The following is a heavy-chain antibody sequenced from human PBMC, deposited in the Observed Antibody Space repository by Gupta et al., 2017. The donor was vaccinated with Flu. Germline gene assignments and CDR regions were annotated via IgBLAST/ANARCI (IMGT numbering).Heavy chain of an antibody. Sequence: MPGKGLEWMGIIYPGDSDTRYSPSFQGQVTISADKSISTAYLQWSSLKASDTAMYYCARLAVVTWARAAFDIWGQGTMVTVSS. CDR3: ARLAVVTWARAAFDI. D-gene: IGHD2-15*01. J-gene: IGHJ3*02. V-gene: IGHV5-51*01. CDR2: IYPGDSDT.